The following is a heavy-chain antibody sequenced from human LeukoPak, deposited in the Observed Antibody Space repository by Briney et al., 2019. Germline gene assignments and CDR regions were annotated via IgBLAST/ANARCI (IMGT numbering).Heavy chain of an antibody. V-gene: IGHV3-30-3*01. D-gene: IGHD5-12*01. J-gene: IGHJ4*02. CDR1: GFTFSSYT. Sequence: GGSLRLSCAASGFTFSSYTMHWVRQAPGKGLEWVALISYDGSNKYYVDSVKGRFTISRDNSKNTLYLQMNSLRVEDTAVYYCARSRGVSGYDFAYWGQGTLVTVSS. CDR3: ARSRGVSGYDFAY. CDR2: ISYDGSNK.